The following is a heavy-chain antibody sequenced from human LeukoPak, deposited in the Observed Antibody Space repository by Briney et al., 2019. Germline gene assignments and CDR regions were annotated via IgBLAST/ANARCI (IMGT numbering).Heavy chain of an antibody. Sequence: SQTLSLTCAVYGASSTGYYSSWIRQPPGNGLEWIGEINHSGSTTYNPSLRRRVTISVDTSKNQFSLKLSSVRAADTAVYCCARASRRITMVRGVIIKGEDYFDYWGQGTLVTVSS. CDR1: GASSTGYY. CDR3: ARASRRITMVRGVIIKGEDYFDY. D-gene: IGHD3-10*01. J-gene: IGHJ4*02. V-gene: IGHV4-34*01. CDR2: INHSGST.